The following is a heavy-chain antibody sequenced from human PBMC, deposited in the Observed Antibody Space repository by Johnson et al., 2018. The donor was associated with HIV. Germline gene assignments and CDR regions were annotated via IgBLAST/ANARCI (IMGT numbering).Heavy chain of an antibody. CDR3: AKEKNGYHWTFDI. CDR2: TSYDGRNK. CDR1: GFTFSTYG. D-gene: IGHD5-24*01. J-gene: IGHJ3*02. V-gene: IGHV3-30*18. Sequence: QVQLVESGGGLVKPGGSLRLSCAASGFTFSTYGMHWVRQAPGKGLEWVAVTSYDGRNKYYADSVKGRFTISRDNSKNTLYLQMNSLRAEDTAVYYCAKEKNGYHWTFDIWGQGTMVTVSS.